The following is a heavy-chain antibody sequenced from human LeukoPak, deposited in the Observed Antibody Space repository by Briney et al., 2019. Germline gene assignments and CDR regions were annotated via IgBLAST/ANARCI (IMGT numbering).Heavy chain of an antibody. CDR1: GITFSTYA. V-gene: IGHV3-23*01. Sequence: GGSLRLSCVASGITFSTYAMSWVRQAPGKGLEWVSVISSSGSTTYYADSVKGRFTISRDGSKNTLYLQMNSLRAEDTAVYYCVKGGGNVRRYFEYWGQGTLVTVSS. CDR3: VKGGGNVRRYFEY. D-gene: IGHD4-23*01. CDR2: ISSSGSTT. J-gene: IGHJ4*02.